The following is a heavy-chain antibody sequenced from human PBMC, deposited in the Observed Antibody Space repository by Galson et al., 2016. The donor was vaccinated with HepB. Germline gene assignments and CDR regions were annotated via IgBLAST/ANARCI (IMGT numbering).Heavy chain of an antibody. V-gene: IGHV1-18*01. J-gene: IGHJ4*02. Sequence: SVKVSCKASGYTFYSNGINWVRQAPGQGLEWMGRISAYNDDTKYAQTFQGRVTLTTDTSTSTVYMELRRLRSDDTAVYYCAREGLDYSGSLDYWGQGTLVTVSS. CDR1: GYTFYSNG. D-gene: IGHD1-26*01. CDR2: ISAYNDDT. CDR3: AREGLDYSGSLDY.